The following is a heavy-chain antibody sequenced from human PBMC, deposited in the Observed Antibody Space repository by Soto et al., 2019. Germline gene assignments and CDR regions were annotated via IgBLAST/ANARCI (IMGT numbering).Heavy chain of an antibody. CDR2: TYYRSKWYN. CDR1: GDSVSSNSAA. J-gene: IGHJ6*02. V-gene: IGHV6-1*01. CDR3: AREAEGGSGTYRSYGMDV. Sequence: SQTLSLTCAISGDSVSSNSAAWNWIRQSPSRGLEWLGRTYYRSKWYNDYAVSVKSRITINPDTSKDQFSLQLNSVTPEDTAVYYCAREAEGGSGTYRSYGMDVWGQGTTVTVSS. D-gene: IGHD3-10*01.